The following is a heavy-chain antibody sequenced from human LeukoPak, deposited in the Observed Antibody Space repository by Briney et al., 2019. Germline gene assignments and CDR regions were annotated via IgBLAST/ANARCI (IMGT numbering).Heavy chain of an antibody. Sequence: GGSLRLSCTASGFTFRSYAMSWVRQAPGKGLEWVSAISGSGGSTNYADSVKGRFTISRDNSKNTLYLQMNSLRAEDTAVYYCASRYSGYDYLNYFDYWGQGTLVTVSS. CDR3: ASRYSGYDYLNYFDY. D-gene: IGHD5-12*01. CDR2: ISGSGGST. V-gene: IGHV3-23*01. CDR1: GFTFRSYA. J-gene: IGHJ4*02.